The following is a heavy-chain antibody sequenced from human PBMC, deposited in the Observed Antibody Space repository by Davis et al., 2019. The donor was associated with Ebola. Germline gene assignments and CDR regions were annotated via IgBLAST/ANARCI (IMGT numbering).Heavy chain of an antibody. CDR1: GYSFTSYW. J-gene: IGHJ4*02. D-gene: IGHD4-11*01. V-gene: IGHV5-10-1*01. CDR3: ARLSYDYSNSLRGAAVDY. CDR2: IDPSDSYT. Sequence: KVSCKGSGYSFTSYWISWVRQMPGKGLEWMGRIDPSDSYTNYSPSFQGHVTISADKSISTAYLQWSSLKASDTAMYYCARLSYDYSNSLRGAAVDYWGQGTLVTVSS.